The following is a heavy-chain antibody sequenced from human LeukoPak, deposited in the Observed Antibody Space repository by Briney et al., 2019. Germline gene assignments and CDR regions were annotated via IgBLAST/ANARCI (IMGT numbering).Heavy chain of an antibody. D-gene: IGHD6-13*01. J-gene: IGHJ4*02. Sequence: TGGSLRLSCAASGFTFSGSAMHWVRQASGKGLEWVGRIRSKANSYATAYAASVKGRFTISRDDSKNTAYLQMNSLKTEDTAVYYCTSAAAGTTVGVSYWGQGTLVTVSS. CDR2: IRSKANSYAT. CDR3: TSAAAGTTVGVSY. CDR1: GFTFSGSA. V-gene: IGHV3-73*01.